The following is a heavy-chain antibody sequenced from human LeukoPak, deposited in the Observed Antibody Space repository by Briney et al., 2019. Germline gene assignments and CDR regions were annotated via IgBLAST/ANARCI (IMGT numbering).Heavy chain of an antibody. CDR2: INHSGST. V-gene: IGHV4-34*01. D-gene: IGHD2-2*01. CDR3: ARRGRYCSSTSCSTSLNFDY. J-gene: IGHJ4*02. CDR1: GGSFSGYY. Sequence: MPSETLSLTCAVYGGSFSGYYWSWIRQPPGKGLEWIGEINHSGSTNYNPSLKSRVTISVDTSKNQFSLKLSSVTAADMAVYYCARRGRYCSSTSCSTSLNFDYWGQGTLVTVSS.